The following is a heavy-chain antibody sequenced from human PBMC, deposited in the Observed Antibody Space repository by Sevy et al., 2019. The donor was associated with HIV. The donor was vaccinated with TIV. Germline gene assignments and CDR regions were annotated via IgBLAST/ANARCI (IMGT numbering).Heavy chain of an antibody. CDR3: ARDGGCSSTACLLYFDY. V-gene: IGHV3-21*01. D-gene: IGHD2-2*01. CDR1: GFTFSKYP. Sequence: GGSLRLSCVVSGFTFSKYPMNWVRQAPGKGLEWVSSISSSSNSIYYGDSVKGRFTISRDNAKNSLYLQMNSLRADDTAVYYCARDGGCSSTACLLYFDYWGQGTLVTVSS. J-gene: IGHJ4*02. CDR2: ISSSSNSI.